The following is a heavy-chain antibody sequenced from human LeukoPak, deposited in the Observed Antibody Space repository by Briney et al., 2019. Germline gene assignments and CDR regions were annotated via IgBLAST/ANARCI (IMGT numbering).Heavy chain of an antibody. CDR2: IYSSGST. CDR1: GGSVSSSYY. Sequence: PSETLSLTCTVSGGSVSSSYYWGWIRQPPGKGLEWIGNIYSSGSTYYNPSLKSRVTISVDTSKNQFSLKLSSVTAADTAVYYCARVSRDYDFWTVAFDIWGQGTMVTVSS. CDR3: ARVSRDYDFWTVAFDI. V-gene: IGHV4-39*07. D-gene: IGHD3-3*01. J-gene: IGHJ3*02.